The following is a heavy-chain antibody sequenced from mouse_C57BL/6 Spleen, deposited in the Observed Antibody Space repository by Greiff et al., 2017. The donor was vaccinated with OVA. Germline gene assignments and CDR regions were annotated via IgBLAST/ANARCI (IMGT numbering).Heavy chain of an antibody. D-gene: IGHD1-1*01. Sequence: QVTLKECGPGILQPSQTLSLTCSFSGFSLSTFGMGVGWIRQPSGKGLEWLAHIWWDDDKYYNPALKSRLTISKDTSKNQVFLKLANVDTADTATYYCARMVYGSGYWYFDVWGTGTTVTVSS. CDR3: ARMVYGSGYWYFDV. CDR1: GFSLSTFGMG. CDR2: IWWDDDK. V-gene: IGHV8-8*01. J-gene: IGHJ1*03.